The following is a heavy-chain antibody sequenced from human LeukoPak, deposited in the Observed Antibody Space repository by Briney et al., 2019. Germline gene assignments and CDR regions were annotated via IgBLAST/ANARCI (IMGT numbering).Heavy chain of an antibody. D-gene: IGHD3-10*01. CDR2: IYYSGST. J-gene: IGHJ4*02. CDR3: ARGYGSGSRLDN. V-gene: IGHV4-59*01. CDR1: GGSIGTYY. Sequence: SETLSLTCTVSGGSIGTYYWSWIRQPPGKGLEWIGYIYYSGSTNYNPSLKSRVTISVDTSNNQFSLKLSCVTAADTAVYYCARGYGSGSRLDNWGQGTLVTVSS.